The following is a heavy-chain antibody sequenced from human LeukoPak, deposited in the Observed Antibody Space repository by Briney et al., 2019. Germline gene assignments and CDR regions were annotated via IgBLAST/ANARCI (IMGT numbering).Heavy chain of an antibody. CDR1: GYSISSGYY. Sequence: SETLSLTCAVSGYSISSGYYWGWIRQPPGKGLGWIGSIYHSGSTYYSPSLKSRVTISVDTSTNPFSLKLSSVTAADTAVYYCARGRANYDYVWGRYRQTLYFDYWGQGTLVTVSS. D-gene: IGHD3-16*02. CDR2: IYHSGST. J-gene: IGHJ4*02. CDR3: ARGRANYDYVWGRYRQTLYFDY. V-gene: IGHV4-38-2*01.